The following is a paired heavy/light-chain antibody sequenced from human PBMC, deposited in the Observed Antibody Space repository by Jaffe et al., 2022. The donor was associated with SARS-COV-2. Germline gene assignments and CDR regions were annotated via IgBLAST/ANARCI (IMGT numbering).Heavy chain of an antibody. CDR3: ARDGGWARAARATLYDY. J-gene: IGHJ4*02. Sequence: QVQLVQSGAEVKKPGASVKVSCKASGYTFTSHAIHWVRQAPGQGLEWMGWINAGNGNIKYSQMFQDRVTFTSDTSASTSHMELSSLTSEDTAVYYCARDGGWARAARATLYDYWGQGTLVTVSS. V-gene: IGHV1-3*01. CDR2: INAGNGNI. CDR1: GYTFTSHA. D-gene: IGHD1-26*01.
Light chain of an antibody. V-gene: IGKV4-1*01. CDR3: HQYCAVPYT. J-gene: IGKJ2*01. CDR2: WAS. Sequence: DIVMTQSPDSLAVSLGERATINCKSSQNILFSSNNENCLGWYRQKPGQPPELLIYWASTRESGVPDRFSGSGSGTDFTLTISSLQAEDVAIYYCHQYCAVPYTFGQGTKLEIK. CDR1: QNILFSSNNENC.